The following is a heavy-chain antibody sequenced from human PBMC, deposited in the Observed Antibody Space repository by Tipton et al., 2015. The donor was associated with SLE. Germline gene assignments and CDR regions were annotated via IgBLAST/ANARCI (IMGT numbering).Heavy chain of an antibody. CDR2: ISYDGSNK. CDR3: AREGNWNGEFDY. Sequence: SLRLSCAASGFTLSGDAMHWVRQAPGKGLEWVAVISYDGSNKYYADSVKGRFTISRDNSKNTLYLQMNSLRVEDTAVYYCAREGNWNGEFDYWGQGTLVTVSS. CDR1: GFTLSGDA. J-gene: IGHJ4*02. V-gene: IGHV3-30*04. D-gene: IGHD1-1*01.